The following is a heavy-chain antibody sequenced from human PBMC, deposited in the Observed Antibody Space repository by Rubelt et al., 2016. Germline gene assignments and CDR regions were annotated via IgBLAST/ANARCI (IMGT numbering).Heavy chain of an antibody. V-gene: IGHV3-23*01. CDR1: GLTFSSYA. D-gene: IGHD2-15*01. Sequence: GGSLRLSCAASGLTFSSYAMSWVRQAPGKGLEWVSRLIRDASSAIYADSVKGRFTFSRDNAKSTLYLQMNSLRAEDTALYYCAKLFWWELPDYWGQGTLVTVSS. CDR2: LIRDASSA. CDR3: AKLFWWELPDY. J-gene: IGHJ4*02.